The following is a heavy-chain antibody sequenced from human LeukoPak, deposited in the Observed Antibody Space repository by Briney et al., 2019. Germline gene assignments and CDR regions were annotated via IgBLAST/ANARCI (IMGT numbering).Heavy chain of an antibody. V-gene: IGHV1-69*04. CDR1: GGTFSSYA. D-gene: IGHD6-19*01. Sequence: SVKVSCKASGGTFSSYAISWVRQAPGQGLEWMGRIIPILGIANYAQKFQGRVTITADKSTSTAYMELSSLRSEDTAVYYCARDPGSGWYTYWGQGTLVTVSS. J-gene: IGHJ4*02. CDR3: ARDPGSGWYTY. CDR2: IIPILGIA.